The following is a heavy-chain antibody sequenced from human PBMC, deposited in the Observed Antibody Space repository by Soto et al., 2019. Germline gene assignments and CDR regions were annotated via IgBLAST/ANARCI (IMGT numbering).Heavy chain of an antibody. CDR2: VKSQADGGTA. V-gene: IGHV3-15*07. CDR3: ALVGSSGDQYFDY. D-gene: IGHD3-22*01. Sequence: GGSLRLSCAASGFSFSENYMNWVRQAPGKGLEWVGRVKSQADGGTAEYGARVRGRFTISRDDSQDTVYLQMNSLKTEDTAIYYCALVGSSGDQYFDYWGQGALVTVSS. J-gene: IGHJ4*02. CDR1: GFSFSENY.